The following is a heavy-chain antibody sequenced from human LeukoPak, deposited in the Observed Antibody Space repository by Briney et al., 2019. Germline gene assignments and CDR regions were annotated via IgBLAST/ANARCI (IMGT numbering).Heavy chain of an antibody. J-gene: IGHJ5*02. Sequence: SETLSLTCGVYGGSFSSYYWSWIRQPPGKGLEWIGYIYYSGSTNYNPSLKSRVTISVDTSKNQFSLKLSSVTAADTAVYYCARVHGYCSSTSCYNWFDPWGQGTLVTVSS. V-gene: IGHV4-59*01. CDR3: ARVHGYCSSTSCYNWFDP. CDR2: IYYSGST. D-gene: IGHD2-2*01. CDR1: GGSFSSYY.